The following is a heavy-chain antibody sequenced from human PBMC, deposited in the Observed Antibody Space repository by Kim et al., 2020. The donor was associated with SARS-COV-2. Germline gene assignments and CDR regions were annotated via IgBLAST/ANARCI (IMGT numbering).Heavy chain of an antibody. CDR3: ARGRGYCSGGSCYPNYYYGMGV. V-gene: IGHV3-66*01. CDR2: IYSGGST. D-gene: IGHD2-15*01. Sequence: GSLRLSCAASGFTVSSNYMSWVRQAPGKGLEWVSVIYSGGSTYSADSVKGRFTISRDNSKNTLYLQMNSLRAEDTAVYYCARGRGYCSGGSCYPNYYYGMGVWGQGTTVTVSS. J-gene: IGHJ6*02. CDR1: GFTVSSNY.